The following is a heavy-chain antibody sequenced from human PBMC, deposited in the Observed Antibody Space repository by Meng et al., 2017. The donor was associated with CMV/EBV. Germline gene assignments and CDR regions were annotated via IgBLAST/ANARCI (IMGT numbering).Heavy chain of an antibody. Sequence: EGSLGESGGGLVQPGGSLRLSCEDSGFTFSHYWMHWVRQVPGEGPVWVSRINTDGSFTSYADSVKGRFTISRDNAKNTLYLHMHGLRVDDSAVYYCGRDLTGERDQWGQGTLVTGSS. CDR3: GRDLTGERDQ. V-gene: IGHV3-74*03. D-gene: IGHD7-27*01. CDR1: GFTFSHYW. J-gene: IGHJ4*02. CDR2: INTDGSFT.